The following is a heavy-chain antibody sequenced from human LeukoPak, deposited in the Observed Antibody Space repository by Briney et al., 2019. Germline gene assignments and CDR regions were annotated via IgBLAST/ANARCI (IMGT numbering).Heavy chain of an antibody. V-gene: IGHV3-7*04. CDR3: ATDSDYRFDY. J-gene: IGHJ4*02. CDR2: IKQDGTEI. CDR1: GFTFSNYW. Sequence: GGSLRLSCVDSGFTFSNYWMSWARQAPGKGLEWVADIKQDGTEIHYVDSVKGRFTISRDNARNSLYLQMNSLRAEDTAVYYCATDSDYRFDYWGQGTLVTVSS. D-gene: IGHD3-16*01.